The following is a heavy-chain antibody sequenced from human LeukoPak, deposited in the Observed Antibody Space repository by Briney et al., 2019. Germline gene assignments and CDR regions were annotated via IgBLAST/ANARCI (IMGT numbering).Heavy chain of an antibody. CDR2: IDIPGNT. D-gene: IGHD6-19*01. Sequence: GGSLRLSCAASGFTLSSYDMPWVRQPPGKGLEWVSGIDIPGNTYYPDSVKGRFTMSRESAKNSLYLQMNSLRAGDTAVYYCARAVAGTHWFDPWGQGTLVTVSS. CDR3: ARAVAGTHWFDP. V-gene: IGHV3-13*01. J-gene: IGHJ5*02. CDR1: GFTLSSYD.